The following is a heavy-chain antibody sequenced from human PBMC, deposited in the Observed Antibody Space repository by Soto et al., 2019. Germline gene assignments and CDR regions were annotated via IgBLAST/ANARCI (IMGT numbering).Heavy chain of an antibody. CDR2: ISGSGGST. J-gene: IGHJ4*02. D-gene: IGHD6-19*01. CDR1: GFTFSSYA. CDR3: AKRRLDSSGWYYFDY. V-gene: IGHV3-23*01. Sequence: EVQLLESGGGLVQPGGSLRLSCAASGFTFSSYAMSWVRQAPGKGLEWVSAISGSGGSTYYADSVKGRFTISRDNSKNTLYLLMNSLRAEDTAVYYCAKRRLDSSGWYYFDYWGQGPLVTVSS.